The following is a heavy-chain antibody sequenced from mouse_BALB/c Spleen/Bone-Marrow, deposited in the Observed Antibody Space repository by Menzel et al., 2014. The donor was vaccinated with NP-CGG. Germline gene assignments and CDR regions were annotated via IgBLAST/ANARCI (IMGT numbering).Heavy chain of an antibody. CDR1: GYTFTSYY. Sequence: QVQLQQPGAELVEPGASVKLSCKASGYTFTSYYMYWVRQRPGQGLEWIGEINPINGGTNFSEKFKSRATLTVDKSSSTAFMQLSTLTSEDSAVYYCTRSNYVYWYFDVWGAGTTVTVSS. CDR3: TRSNYVYWYFDV. V-gene: IGHV1S81*02. CDR2: INPINGGT. D-gene: IGHD1-1*01. J-gene: IGHJ1*01.